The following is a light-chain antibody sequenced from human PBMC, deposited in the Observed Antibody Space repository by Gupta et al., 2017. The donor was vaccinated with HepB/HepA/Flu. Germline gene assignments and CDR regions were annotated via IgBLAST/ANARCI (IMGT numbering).Light chain of an antibody. CDR1: RYNIGSNT. CDR3: AAWDDSLNGLWV. V-gene: IGLV1-44*01. CDR2: SDD. Sequence: QSVLTQPPSTSGTPGERVTISCSGSRYNIGSNTVNWYQQVPGTAPKLLIYSDDQRPSGVPARFSGSKSGTSASLAISGLQSEDEADYYCAAWDDSLNGLWVFGGGTKLTVL. J-gene: IGLJ3*02.